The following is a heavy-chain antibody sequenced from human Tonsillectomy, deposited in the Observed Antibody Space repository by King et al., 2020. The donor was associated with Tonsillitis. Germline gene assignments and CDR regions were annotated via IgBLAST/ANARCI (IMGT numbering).Heavy chain of an antibody. CDR1: GGFISSSVPY. CDR2: IYDVGST. D-gene: IGHD3-22*01. J-gene: IGHJ4*02. V-gene: IGHV4-39*01. Sequence: QLQESGPGLVKPSETLSLTCTFSGGFISSSVPYWCWIRQSPGKGLEWIWNIYDVGSTNYNPSLKRRVTLSVDTSTNQFSLNLTSVTAADTAIYYCARHAYYYDSSPFYWGQGTLVTVSS. CDR3: ARHAYYYDSSPFY.